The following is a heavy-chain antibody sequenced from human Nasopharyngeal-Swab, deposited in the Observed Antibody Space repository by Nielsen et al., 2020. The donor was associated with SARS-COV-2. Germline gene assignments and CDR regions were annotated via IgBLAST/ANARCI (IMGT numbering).Heavy chain of an antibody. CDR2: IYYSGST. D-gene: IGHD3-3*01. Sequence: LRLSCTVSGGSISSGDYYWSWIRQPPGKGLEWIGYIYYSGSTYYNPSLKSRVTISVDTSKNQFSLKLSSVTAADTAVYYCARARKSGYYDFWSGYSYYYYMDVWGKGTTVTVSS. CDR3: ARARKSGYYDFWSGYSYYYYMDV. J-gene: IGHJ6*03. CDR1: GGSISSGDYY. V-gene: IGHV4-30-4*01.